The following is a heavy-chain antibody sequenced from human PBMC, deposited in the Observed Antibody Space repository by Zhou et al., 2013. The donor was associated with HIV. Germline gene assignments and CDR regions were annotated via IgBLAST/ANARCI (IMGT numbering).Heavy chain of an antibody. CDR3: ASQRITMVQGVLGSFDY. V-gene: IGHV1-69*05. Sequence: QVQLVQSGAEVRKPGSSVKVSCKASGDTFSSFSFSWVRQAPGQGLEWMGGTIPIFGTADYAPKFQGRLTISTDESTTTVYMQLRSLRSDDTAVYYCASQRITMVQGVLGSFDYWGQGTLVTVSS. CDR1: GDTFSSFS. J-gene: IGHJ4*02. D-gene: IGHD3-10*01. CDR2: TIPIFGTA.